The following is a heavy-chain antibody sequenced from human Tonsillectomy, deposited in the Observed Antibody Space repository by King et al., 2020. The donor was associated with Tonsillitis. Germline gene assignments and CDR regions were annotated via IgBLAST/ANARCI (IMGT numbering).Heavy chain of an antibody. Sequence: VQLVESGGGVVQPGRSLRLSCVASGFTFSRDGMHGVRQAPGKGLEWVAVIWYDGSNKYYADSMKGRFTISRDNSKNTLYLQMNSLRAEDSAVYYCARVGYSNGWYYFDYWGQGTLVTVSS. CDR1: GFTFSRDG. D-gene: IGHD6-19*01. J-gene: IGHJ4*02. CDR2: IWYDGSNK. V-gene: IGHV3-33*08. CDR3: ARVGYSNGWYYFDY.